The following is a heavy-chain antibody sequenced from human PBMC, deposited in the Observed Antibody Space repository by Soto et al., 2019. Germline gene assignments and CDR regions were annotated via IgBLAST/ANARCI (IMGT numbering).Heavy chain of an antibody. CDR2: ISYDGSNT. CDR1: GFTFSNYG. Sequence: QVQLVESGGGVVQPGRSLRLSCVASGFTFSNYGMHWVRQAPGKGLEWVAIISYDGSNTYYADSVKGRFTLSRDNSKNTLYLQMNSLRAEDTSVYYCAKEGGLSGSYYISSSYYFDYWGQGTLVTVSS. V-gene: IGHV3-30*18. J-gene: IGHJ4*02. CDR3: AKEGGLSGSYYISSSYYFDY. D-gene: IGHD1-26*01.